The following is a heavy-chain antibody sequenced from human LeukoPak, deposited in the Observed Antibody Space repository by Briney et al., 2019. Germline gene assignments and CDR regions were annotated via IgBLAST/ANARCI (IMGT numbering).Heavy chain of an antibody. V-gene: IGHV3-30*02. J-gene: IGHJ4*02. CDR2: IRYDGSNK. CDR1: GFTFSSYG. Sequence: PGGSLRLSCAASGFTFSSYGMHWVRQAPGKGLEWVAFIRYDGSNKYYADSVKGRFTISRDNSKNTLYLQMNSLRAEDTAVYYCAKEAYSDFIFDYWGQGTLVTVSS. D-gene: IGHD5-12*01. CDR3: AKEAYSDFIFDY.